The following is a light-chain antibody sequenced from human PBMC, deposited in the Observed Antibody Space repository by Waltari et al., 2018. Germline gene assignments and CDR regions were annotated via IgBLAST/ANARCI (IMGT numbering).Light chain of an antibody. J-gene: IGKJ2*01. Sequence: IQLTQSPSSLSASVGDRVTITCRASQGISSNLARYQQKPGKAPELLIFAASTLQSGVPSRFSGSGSGTDFTLTISSLQPEDFATYYCQQLSIYPYTFGQGTKLEIE. CDR3: QQLSIYPYT. V-gene: IGKV1-9*01. CDR1: QGISSN. CDR2: AAS.